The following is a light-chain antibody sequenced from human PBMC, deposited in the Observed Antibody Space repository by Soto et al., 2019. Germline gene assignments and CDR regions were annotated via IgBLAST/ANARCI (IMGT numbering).Light chain of an antibody. Sequence: DIQMTQSPSTLSGSVGDRVTITCRASQTISSWLAWYQQKPGKAPKLLIYKESSLESGVPSRFSGSGSGTEFTLTISSLQPDDSATYYCQQYNTFWTFGQGTKVDIK. CDR1: QTISSW. J-gene: IGKJ1*01. CDR3: QQYNTFWT. CDR2: KES. V-gene: IGKV1-5*03.